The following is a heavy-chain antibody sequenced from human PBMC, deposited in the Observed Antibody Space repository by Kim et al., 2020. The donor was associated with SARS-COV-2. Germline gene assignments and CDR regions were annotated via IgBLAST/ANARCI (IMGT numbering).Heavy chain of an antibody. CDR1: GYTFTSYD. D-gene: IGHD2-15*01. J-gene: IGHJ4*02. CDR3: ARGRISYCSGGSCSVY. Sequence: ASVKVSCKASGYTFTSYDINWVRQATGQGLEWMGWMNPNSGNTGYAQKFQGRVTMTRNTSISTAYMELSSLRSEDTAVYYCARGRISYCSGGSCSVYWGQGTLVTVSS. CDR2: MNPNSGNT. V-gene: IGHV1-8*02.